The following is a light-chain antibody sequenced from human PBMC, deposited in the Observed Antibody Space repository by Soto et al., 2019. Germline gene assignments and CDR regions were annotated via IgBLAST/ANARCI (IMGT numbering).Light chain of an antibody. V-gene: IGLV2-8*01. CDR2: EVT. J-gene: IGLJ1*01. Sequence: QSALTQPPSASGSPGQSVTISCTGTSSDVAAYNYVSWFQQHPGKAPKLMIYEVTKRPSGVPDRFSGSKSGNTASLTVSGLQAEDEADDYGSSYAGSSNFVFGTGTKLTVL. CDR1: SSDVAAYNY. CDR3: SSYAGSSNFV.